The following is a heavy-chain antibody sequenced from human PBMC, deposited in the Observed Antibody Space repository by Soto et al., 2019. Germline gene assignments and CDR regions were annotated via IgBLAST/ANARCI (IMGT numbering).Heavy chain of an antibody. CDR1: GFTFSSYG. V-gene: IGHV3-30*18. D-gene: IGHD6-19*01. CDR2: ISYDGSNK. J-gene: IGHJ4*02. CDR3: AKPAGYSSGAFDY. Sequence: GGSLRLSCAASGFTFSSYGMHWGRQAPGKGLEWVAVISYDGSNKYYADSVKGRFTISRDNSKNTLYLQMNSLRAEDTAVYYCAKPAGYSSGAFDYWGQGTLVTVSS.